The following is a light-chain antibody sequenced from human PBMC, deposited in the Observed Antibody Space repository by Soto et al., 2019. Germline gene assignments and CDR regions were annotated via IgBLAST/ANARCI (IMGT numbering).Light chain of an antibody. J-gene: IGLJ1*01. CDR1: KLGDKY. CDR3: QAWDSSTSNYV. V-gene: IGLV3-1*01. CDR2: QDS. Sequence: SYDLTQPPSVSVSPGQTASITCSGDKLGDKYACWYQQKPGQSPVLVIYQDSKRPSGIPERFSGSNSGNTATLTISGTQAMDEADYYCQAWDSSTSNYVFGTGTKVTVL.